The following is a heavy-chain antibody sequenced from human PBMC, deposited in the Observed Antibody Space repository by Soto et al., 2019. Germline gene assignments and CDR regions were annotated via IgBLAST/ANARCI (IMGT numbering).Heavy chain of an antibody. CDR2: ISYDGSNK. CDR3: AKDRTTSPGGLDLDY. D-gene: IGHD1-7*01. V-gene: IGHV3-30*18. Sequence: QVQLVESGGGVVQPGRSLRLSCAASGFTFSSYGMHWVRQAPGKGLEWVAVISYDGSNKYYADSVKGRFTISRDNSQNTLYLQMNSLRAEDTAVYYCAKDRTTSPGGLDLDYWGQGTLVTVSS. CDR1: GFTFSSYG. J-gene: IGHJ4*02.